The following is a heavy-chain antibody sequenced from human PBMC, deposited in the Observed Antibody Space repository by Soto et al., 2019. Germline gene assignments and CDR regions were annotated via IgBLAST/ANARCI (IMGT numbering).Heavy chain of an antibody. CDR1: GGTFSKSA. J-gene: IGHJ6*02. CDR3: ATDKDRLPLRGHYDCHMDV. CDR2: IIPIFRTP. Sequence: QVQLVQSGAEVKKPGSSVKVSCKASGGTFSKSAISWVRQAPGQGLEWMGGIIPIFRTPDYAQKFQGRVTITADEPTSTSYMELRRLRSEDAAMYYCATDKDRLPLRGHYDCHMDVGGQGTTVIVSS. V-gene: IGHV1-69*12. D-gene: IGHD5-12*01.